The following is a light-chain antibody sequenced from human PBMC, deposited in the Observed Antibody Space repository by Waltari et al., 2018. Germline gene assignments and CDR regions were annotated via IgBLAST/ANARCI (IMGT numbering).Light chain of an antibody. Sequence: DIQMTQSPCPLSVSVGDRVTITCQTSQSINVYLNCYQQKPGKAPKLLNYAASNLQNAVPSRFSGSGSGTEFTLTISSLQPEDFATYYCQQSYSAPPSTFGQGTKLEIK. J-gene: IGKJ2*02. V-gene: IGKV1-39*01. CDR3: QQSYSAPPST. CDR2: AAS. CDR1: QSINVY.